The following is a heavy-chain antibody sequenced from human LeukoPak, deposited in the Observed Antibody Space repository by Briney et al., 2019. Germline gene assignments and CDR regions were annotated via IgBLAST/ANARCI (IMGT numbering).Heavy chain of an antibody. V-gene: IGHV1-8*01. Sequence: ASVKVSCKASGYTFTSYDINWVRQATGQGLEWMGWMNPNSGNTGYAQKFQGRVTMTRNTSISTAYMELSSLRSEDTAVYYCARGSSYYYGSGSPYYYCMDVWGKGTTVTISS. D-gene: IGHD3-10*01. CDR1: GYTFTSYD. CDR3: ARGSSYYYGSGSPYYYCMDV. CDR2: MNPNSGNT. J-gene: IGHJ6*03.